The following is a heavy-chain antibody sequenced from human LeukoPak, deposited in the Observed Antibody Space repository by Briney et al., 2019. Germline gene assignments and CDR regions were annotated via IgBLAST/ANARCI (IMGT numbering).Heavy chain of an antibody. CDR1: GGTFSSYA. V-gene: IGHV1-18*01. D-gene: IGHD5-24*01. CDR3: ARNRDGYNPIDY. Sequence: ASVKVSCKASGGTFSSYAISWVRQAPGQGLEWMGWISAYNGNTNYAQKLQGRVTMTTDTSTSTAYMELRSLRSDDTAVYYCARNRDGYNPIDYWGQGTLVTVSS. CDR2: ISAYNGNT. J-gene: IGHJ4*02.